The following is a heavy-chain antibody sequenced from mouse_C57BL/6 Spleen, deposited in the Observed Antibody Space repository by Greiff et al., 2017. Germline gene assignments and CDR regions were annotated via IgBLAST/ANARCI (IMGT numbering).Heavy chain of an antibody. CDR3: TTSLYYGSSPGYFDV. V-gene: IGHV14-1*01. D-gene: IGHD1-1*01. Sequence: VQLKQSGAELVRPGASVKLSCTASGFNIKDSYMHWVKQRPEQGLEWIGRIDPEDGDTEYAPKFQGKATMTADTSSNTAYLQLSSLTSEDTAVYYCTTSLYYGSSPGYFDVWGTGTTVTVAS. CDR1: GFNIKDSY. CDR2: IDPEDGDT. J-gene: IGHJ1*03.